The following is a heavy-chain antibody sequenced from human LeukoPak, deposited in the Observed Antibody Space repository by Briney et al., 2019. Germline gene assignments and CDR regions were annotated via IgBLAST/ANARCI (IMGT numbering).Heavy chain of an antibody. CDR1: GYSFTSYW. CDR3: ARRQWEPRLDLDP. D-gene: IGHD1-26*01. J-gene: IGHJ5*02. V-gene: IGHV5-51*01. Sequence: RGESLKISCKGSGYSFTSYWIGWVRQMPGKGLEWMEIIYPGDSDTRYSPSFQGQVTISADKSISTAYLQWSSLKASDTAMYYCARRQWEPRLDLDPWGQGTLVTVSS. CDR2: IYPGDSDT.